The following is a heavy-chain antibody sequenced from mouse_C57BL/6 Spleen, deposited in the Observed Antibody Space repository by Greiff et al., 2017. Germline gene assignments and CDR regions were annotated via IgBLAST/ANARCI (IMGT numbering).Heavy chain of an antibody. CDR1: GYTFTDYE. J-gene: IGHJ2*01. V-gene: IGHV1-15*01. D-gene: IGHD1-1*01. Sequence: VKLQQSGAELVRPGASVTLSCKASGYTFTDYEMHWVKQTPVHGLEWIGAIDPETGGTAYNQKFKGKAILTADKSSSTAYMELRSLTSEDSAVYYCTRTPYGSSPYYFDYWGQGTTLTVSS. CDR2: IDPETGGT. CDR3: TRTPYGSSPYYFDY.